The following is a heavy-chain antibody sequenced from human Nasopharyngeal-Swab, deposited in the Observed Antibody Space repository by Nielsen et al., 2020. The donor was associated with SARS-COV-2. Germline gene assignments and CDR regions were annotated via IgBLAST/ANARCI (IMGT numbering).Heavy chain of an antibody. CDR1: GFTFSNHA. J-gene: IGHJ4*02. Sequence: GVLKISCAASGFTFSNHATSWVRQAPGKGLEWVSAVSGSSGSTFYSDSVKGRFTISRDNSRNTVFLQMNSLRAEDTAVYYCALTPPLGVGYNLLSLGLEYWGQGTRVAVSS. V-gene: IGHV3-23*01. CDR3: ALTPPLGVGYNLLSLGLEY. CDR2: VSGSSGST. D-gene: IGHD5-24*01.